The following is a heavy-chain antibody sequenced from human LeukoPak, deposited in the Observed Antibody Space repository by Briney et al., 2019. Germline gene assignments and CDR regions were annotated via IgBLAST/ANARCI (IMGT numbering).Heavy chain of an antibody. V-gene: IGHV4-34*01. J-gene: IGHJ5*02. Sequence: SETLSLTCAVYGGSFSGYYWSWIRQPPGKGLEWIGEINHSGSTNYNPSLKSRVTISVDTSKNQFPLKLSSVTAADTAVYYCARRRGNWPYNWFDPWGQGTLVTVSS. D-gene: IGHD2/OR15-2a*01. CDR2: INHSGST. CDR3: ARRRGNWPYNWFDP. CDR1: GGSFSGYY.